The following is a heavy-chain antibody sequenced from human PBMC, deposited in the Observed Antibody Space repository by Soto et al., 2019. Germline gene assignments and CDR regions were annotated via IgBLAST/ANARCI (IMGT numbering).Heavy chain of an antibody. CDR1: GFTFGDYA. Sequence: SLRLSCTASGFTFGDYAMSWVRQAPGKGLEWVGFIRSKAYGGTTEYAASVKGRFTIPRDDSKSIAYLQMNSLKTEDTAVYYCTRDYCSSTSCQYYYYYGMDVWSQGTTVTVSS. CDR2: IRSKAYGGTT. D-gene: IGHD2-2*01. CDR3: TRDYCSSTSCQYYYYYGMDV. V-gene: IGHV3-49*04. J-gene: IGHJ6*02.